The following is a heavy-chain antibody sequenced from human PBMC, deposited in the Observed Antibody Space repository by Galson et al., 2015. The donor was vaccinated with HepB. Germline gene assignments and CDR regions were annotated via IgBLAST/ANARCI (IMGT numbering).Heavy chain of an antibody. CDR2: TYWDDDK. J-gene: IGHJ4*02. V-gene: IGHV2-5*02. CDR3: AHIRDYYDILTGYYFDF. CDR1: GFSLSTSGVG. Sequence: PALVKPPQTLTLTCTFSGFSLSTSGVGVGWIRQPPGKALEWLALTYWDDDKRYNPSLKSRLTVTEDTSKNQVVLTMSNMDPVDTATYYCAHIRDYYDILTGYYFDFWGQGTLVTVSS. D-gene: IGHD3-9*01.